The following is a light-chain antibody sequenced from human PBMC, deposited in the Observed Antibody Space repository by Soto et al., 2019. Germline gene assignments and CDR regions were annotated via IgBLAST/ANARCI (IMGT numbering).Light chain of an antibody. J-gene: IGKJ1*01. CDR2: GAS. CDR3: QQYNNWPGT. CDR1: QSVNTN. V-gene: IGKV3-15*01. Sequence: EIVMTQSPATLSVSPVERATLSCRSSQSVNTNLAWYQQKPGQAPRLLIYGASTRATGIPARFSGSGSGTEFTLTINSLQSEDFAIYYCQQYNNWPGTFGQGTKV.